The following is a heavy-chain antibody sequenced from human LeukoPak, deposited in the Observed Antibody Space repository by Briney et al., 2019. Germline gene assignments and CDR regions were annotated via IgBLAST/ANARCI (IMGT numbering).Heavy chain of an antibody. V-gene: IGHV3-7*01. Sequence: AGGSLRLSCAASGFTFSSYWMSWVRQAPGKGLEWVANIKQDGSEKYYVDFVKGRFTISRDNAKNSLYLQMNSLRAEDTAVYYCAREDHYYDSSGYLGCWGQGTLVTVSS. CDR2: IKQDGSEK. CDR3: AREDHYYDSSGYLGC. CDR1: GFTFSSYW. D-gene: IGHD3-22*01. J-gene: IGHJ4*02.